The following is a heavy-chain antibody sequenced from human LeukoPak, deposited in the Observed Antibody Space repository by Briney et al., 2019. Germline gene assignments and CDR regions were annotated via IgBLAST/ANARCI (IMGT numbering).Heavy chain of an antibody. CDR3: ARQALELRGAFDY. Sequence: GESLKIFCRGSGYSFTSYCNGWVLQMPGEGLEWRVIIYPGSSDTRYSPSFQGQVTISADQSISTAYLQWSSLKASDTAMYYCARQALELRGAFDYWGQGTLVTVSS. CDR1: GYSFTSYC. J-gene: IGHJ4*02. V-gene: IGHV5-51*01. CDR2: IYPGSSDT. D-gene: IGHD1-7*01.